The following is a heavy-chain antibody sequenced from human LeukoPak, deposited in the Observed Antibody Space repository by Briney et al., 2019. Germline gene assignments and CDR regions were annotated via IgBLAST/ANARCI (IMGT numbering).Heavy chain of an antibody. CDR2: ITNDGSST. Sequence: PGGSLRLSCAASGLTFSSHWMHWVRQAPGKGLVWVSRITNDGSSTTCADSVKGRFTISRDNAKNSLYLQMNSLRAEDTALYYCAKGDVPHYYYYYGMDVWGQGTTVTVSS. V-gene: IGHV3-74*01. CDR3: AKGDVPHYYYYYGMDV. J-gene: IGHJ6*02. CDR1: GLTFSSHW.